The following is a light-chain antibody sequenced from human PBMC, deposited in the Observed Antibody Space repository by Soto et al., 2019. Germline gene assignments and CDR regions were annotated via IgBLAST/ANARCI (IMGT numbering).Light chain of an antibody. CDR1: QSLSSR. CDR3: QQYLSYPIT. Sequence: DLQMTQSPSTLSASVGDRVTITCRASQSLSSRLAWYQQKPGKAPKSLIYKASSLESGVPSRFSGSGSGTEFTLTISSLQPDDFATYYCQQYLSYPITFGQGTRLEIK. V-gene: IGKV1-5*03. CDR2: KAS. J-gene: IGKJ5*01.